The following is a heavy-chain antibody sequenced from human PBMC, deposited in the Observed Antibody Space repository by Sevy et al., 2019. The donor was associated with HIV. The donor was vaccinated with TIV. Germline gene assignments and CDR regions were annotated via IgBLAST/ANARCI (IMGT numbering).Heavy chain of an antibody. J-gene: IGHJ4*02. CDR3: AREGCTKPHDY. CDR1: GFTFSKYS. D-gene: IGHD2-8*01. Sequence: LSLTCAASGFTFSKYSMSWVRQPPGKGLEWVSTLSFGCGEINHADSVKDRFTISRDNSKNSLYLQMNNLRAEDTAVYYCAREGCTKPHDYWGQGTLVTVSS. V-gene: IGHV3-23*01. CDR2: LSFGCGEI.